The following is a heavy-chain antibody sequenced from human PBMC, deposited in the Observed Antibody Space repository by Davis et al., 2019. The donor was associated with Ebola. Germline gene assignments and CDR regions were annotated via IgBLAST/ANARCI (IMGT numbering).Heavy chain of an antibody. CDR1: GYTFTSYG. V-gene: IGHV1-69*04. CDR3: ALSPYYGSGSSAYGMDV. CDR2: IIPILGIA. D-gene: IGHD3-10*01. Sequence: AASVKVSCKASGYTFTSYGISWVRQAPGQGLEWMGRIIPILGIANYAQKFQGRVTITADKSTSTAYMELSSLRSEDTAVYYCALSPYYGSGSSAYGMDVWGQGTTVTVSS. J-gene: IGHJ6*02.